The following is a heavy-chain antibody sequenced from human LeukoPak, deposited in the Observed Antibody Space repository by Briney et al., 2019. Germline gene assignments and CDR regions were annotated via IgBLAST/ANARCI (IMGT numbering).Heavy chain of an antibody. Sequence: SETLSLTCTVSGGSISSSSYYWGWIRQPPGKGLEWIGRIYYSGSTYYNPSLKSRVTISVDTSKNQFSLKLSSVTAADTAVYYCARNGLVRYGPVDYWGQGTLVTVSS. CDR1: GGSISSSSYY. CDR3: ARNGLVRYGPVDY. CDR2: IYYSGST. D-gene: IGHD4-23*01. J-gene: IGHJ4*02. V-gene: IGHV4-39*01.